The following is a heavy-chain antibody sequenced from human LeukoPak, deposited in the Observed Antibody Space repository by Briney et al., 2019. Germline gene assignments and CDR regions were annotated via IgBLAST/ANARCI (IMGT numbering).Heavy chain of an antibody. Sequence: SETLSLTCTVSGGSISSYYWNWIRQPPGRGLEWIGYIYYSGSTNYNPSLKSRVTISVDTSKNQFSLKLSSVTAADTAVYYCARGSTGFGEFHWFDPWGQGTLVTVSS. J-gene: IGHJ5*02. CDR2: IYYSGST. V-gene: IGHV4-59*01. CDR3: ARGSTGFGEFHWFDP. CDR1: GGSISSYY. D-gene: IGHD3-10*01.